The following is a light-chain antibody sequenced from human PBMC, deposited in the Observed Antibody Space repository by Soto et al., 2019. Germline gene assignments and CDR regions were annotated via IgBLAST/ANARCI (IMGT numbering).Light chain of an antibody. V-gene: IGKV3-20*01. J-gene: IGKJ4*01. Sequence: ENVLTQSPGTLSLSPGDRATLSCRASQSLSRTYIAWYQQQPGQAPRLLIYGASNWATGIADRFSGSGSGTDFALTIRRLGPEDLAVYYCQQYGGSPPLTFGGGTKVEIK. CDR1: QSLSRTY. CDR3: QQYGGSPPLT. CDR2: GAS.